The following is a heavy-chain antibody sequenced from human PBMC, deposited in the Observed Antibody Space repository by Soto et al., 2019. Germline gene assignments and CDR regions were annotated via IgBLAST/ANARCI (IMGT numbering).Heavy chain of an antibody. V-gene: IGHV4-59*01. CDR2: IYYSGST. J-gene: IGHJ6*02. CDR1: GFIFSSNG. CDR3: ARCNSSSWLYYYYGMDV. Sequence: PGGSLRLSCAASGFIFSSNGMSWVRQAPGKGLEWIGYIYYSGSTNYNPSLKSRVTISVDTSKNQFSLKLSSVTAADTAVYYCARCNSSSWLYYYYGMDVWGQGTTVTVSS. D-gene: IGHD6-13*01.